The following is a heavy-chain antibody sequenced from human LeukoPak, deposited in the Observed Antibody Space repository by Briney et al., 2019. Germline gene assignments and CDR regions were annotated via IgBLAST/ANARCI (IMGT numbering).Heavy chain of an antibody. CDR2: INHSGIT. CDR3: AREPYYYDSSGRVGYYYGMDV. Sequence: PSETLSLTCAVSGGSFSGYFWNWIRQSPGKGLEWIGEINHSGITNHNPSLKSRVTISVDTSKDQFSLRLTSETAADTAVYYCAREPYYYDSSGRVGYYYGMDVWGQGTTVTVSS. CDR1: GGSFSGYF. J-gene: IGHJ6*02. D-gene: IGHD3-22*01. V-gene: IGHV4-34*01.